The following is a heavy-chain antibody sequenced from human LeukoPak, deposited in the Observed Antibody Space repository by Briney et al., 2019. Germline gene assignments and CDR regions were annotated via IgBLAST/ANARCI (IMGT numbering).Heavy chain of an antibody. Sequence: GASVKVSCKASGHTFTSYYMHWVRQAPGQGLEWMGIINPSGGSTSYAQKFQGRVTMTRDTSTSTVYMELSSLRSEDTAVYYCARDTTLDAFDIWGQGTMVTVSS. D-gene: IGHD1-1*01. J-gene: IGHJ3*02. CDR3: ARDTTLDAFDI. V-gene: IGHV1-46*01. CDR1: GHTFTSYY. CDR2: INPSGGST.